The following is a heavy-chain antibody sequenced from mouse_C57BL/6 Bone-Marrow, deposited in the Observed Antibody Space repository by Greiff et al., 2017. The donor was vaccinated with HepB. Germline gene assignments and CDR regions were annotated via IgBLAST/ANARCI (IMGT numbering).Heavy chain of an antibody. CDR2: IYPRSGNT. J-gene: IGHJ1*03. D-gene: IGHD1-1*01. Sequence: QVQLQQSGAELARPGASVKLSCKASGYTFTSYGISWVKQRTGQGLEWIGEIYPRSGNTYYNEKFKGKATLTADKSSSTAYMELRSLTSEESAVYFCARGPFIRYWYFDVWGTGTTVTVSS. V-gene: IGHV1-81*01. CDR3: ARGPFIRYWYFDV. CDR1: GYTFTSYG.